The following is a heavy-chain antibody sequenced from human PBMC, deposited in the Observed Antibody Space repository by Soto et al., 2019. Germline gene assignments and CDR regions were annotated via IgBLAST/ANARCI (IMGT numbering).Heavy chain of an antibody. CDR2: IIPIFNSA. CDR3: AREVTVASYSFDF. Sequence: GASVKVSCKASGGTFNNYALSWVRQAPGQGLEWMGGIIPIFNSASYAQKFQGRVTITADDSTSTAYMELRSLRPDDTAVYYCAREVTVASYSFDFWGQGTLVTVSS. J-gene: IGHJ4*02. D-gene: IGHD5-12*01. CDR1: GGTFNNYA. V-gene: IGHV1-69*13.